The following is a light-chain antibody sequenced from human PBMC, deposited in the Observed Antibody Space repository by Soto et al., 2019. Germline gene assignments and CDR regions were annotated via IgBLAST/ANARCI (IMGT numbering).Light chain of an antibody. CDR1: QDISNY. CDR3: QQYDNLHRT. Sequence: DIQMTQSPSSLSASVGDRVTITCQASQDISNYLNWYQQKPGKAPKLLIYDASNLETGVPSRFSGSGSGTAFTFTISSLQPEDIATYYCQQYDNLHRTFGQGTKLEIK. J-gene: IGKJ2*01. V-gene: IGKV1-33*01. CDR2: DAS.